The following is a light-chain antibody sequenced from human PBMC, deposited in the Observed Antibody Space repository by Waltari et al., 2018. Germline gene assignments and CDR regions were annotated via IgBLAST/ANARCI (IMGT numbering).Light chain of an antibody. Sequence: DIVMTQSPDSLAVSLGERASINCKSSQRVLYRSNNKNYLAWYQQKPGQPPKLLIYWASTRESGVPDRFSGSGSGTDFTLTISSLQAEDVAVYYCQQYYSTLRTFGQGTKVEIK. CDR2: WAS. J-gene: IGKJ1*01. V-gene: IGKV4-1*01. CDR3: QQYYSTLRT. CDR1: QRVLYRSNNKNY.